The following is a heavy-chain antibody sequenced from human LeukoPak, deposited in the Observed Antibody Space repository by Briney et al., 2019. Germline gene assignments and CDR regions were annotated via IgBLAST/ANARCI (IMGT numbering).Heavy chain of an antibody. CDR2: TYYRSKWHS. D-gene: IGHD3-10*01. V-gene: IGHV6-1*01. CDR1: GDSFSSNSAA. CDR3: ARMVGLVSDF. J-gene: IGHJ4*02. Sequence: SQTLSLTCAISGDSFSSNSAAWNWIRQSPSRGLEWLGRTYYRSKWHSYYAPSVKSRITINPDTSKNRFSLQLKSVTPEDTAVYYCARMVGLVSDFWGQGTLVTVSS.